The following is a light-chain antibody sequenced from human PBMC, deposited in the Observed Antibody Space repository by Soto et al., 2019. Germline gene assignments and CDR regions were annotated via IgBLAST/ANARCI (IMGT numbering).Light chain of an antibody. V-gene: IGKV1-39*01. Sequence: DIQMTQSPSSLSASVGDRVTITCRASQSISSYLNWYQQKPGKAPKLLIYAASSLQSGVPSRFSGRGSGTDFTLTISSLQPKDFATYYCQQSYSTPQLSFGGGTKVEIK. J-gene: IGKJ4*01. CDR2: AAS. CDR3: QQSYSTPQLS. CDR1: QSISSY.